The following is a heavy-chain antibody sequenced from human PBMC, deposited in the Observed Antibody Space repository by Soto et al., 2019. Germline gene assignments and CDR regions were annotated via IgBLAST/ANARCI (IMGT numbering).Heavy chain of an antibody. CDR1: RMTFRSGG. D-gene: IGHD3-10*01. V-gene: IGHV3-30*18. CDR2: ISYDGSNK. Sequence: ISYASSRMTFRSGGLPRVPHAASKGLEWVVVISYDGSNKYYADSVKGRFTISRDNSKNTLYLQMNSLRVEDTVVYYCAKDLYYYGSGSHNPTDLWGRGTLVTVSS. J-gene: IGHJ2*01. CDR3: AKDLYYYGSGSHNPTDL.